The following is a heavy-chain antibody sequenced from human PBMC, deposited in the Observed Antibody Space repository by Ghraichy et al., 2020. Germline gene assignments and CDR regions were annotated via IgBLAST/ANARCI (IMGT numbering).Heavy chain of an antibody. Sequence: GSLRLSCAVSGFTFSSYEMNWVRQAPGKGLEWVSYISSSGSTIYYADSVKGRFTISRDNAKNSLYLQMNSLRAEDTAVYYCARDLRFCSGGVCYPGGYYGMDVWGQGTTVTVSS. D-gene: IGHD2-8*02. CDR2: ISSSGSTI. V-gene: IGHV3-48*03. CDR3: ARDLRFCSGGVCYPGGYYGMDV. CDR1: GFTFSSYE. J-gene: IGHJ6*02.